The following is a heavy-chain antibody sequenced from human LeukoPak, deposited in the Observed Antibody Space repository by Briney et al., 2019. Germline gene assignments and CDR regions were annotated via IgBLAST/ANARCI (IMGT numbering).Heavy chain of an antibody. CDR2: INGDGSST. CDR1: GFTLRNFW. CDR3: ALYGGGALDI. D-gene: IGHD2/OR15-2a*01. V-gene: IGHV3-74*01. Sequence: QAGGSLRLSCAASGFTLRNFWMYWVRQAPGKGLVWVSRINGDGSSTNYADSVKGRFTITRDNAKNTLYLQMNSLRDEDTAVYSCALYGGGALDIWGQGTMVTVSS. J-gene: IGHJ3*02.